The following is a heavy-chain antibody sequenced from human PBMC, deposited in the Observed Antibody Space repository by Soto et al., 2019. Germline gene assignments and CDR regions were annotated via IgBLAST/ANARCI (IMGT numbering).Heavy chain of an antibody. CDR1: GGSISSYY. CDR2: IYYSGST. J-gene: IGHJ3*02. Sequence: SETLSLTCTVSGGSISSYYWSWIRQPPGKGLEWIGYIYYSGSTNCNPSLKSRVTISVDTSKNQFSLKLSSVTAADTAVYYCARDAEWVPNAFDIWGQGTMVTVSS. D-gene: IGHD1-26*01. CDR3: ARDAEWVPNAFDI. V-gene: IGHV4-59*01.